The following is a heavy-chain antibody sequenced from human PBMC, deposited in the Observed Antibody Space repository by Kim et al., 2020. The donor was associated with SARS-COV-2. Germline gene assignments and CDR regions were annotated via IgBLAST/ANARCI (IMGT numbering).Heavy chain of an antibody. J-gene: IGHJ5*02. Sequence: SETLSLTCTVSGGSISSSSYYWGWIRQPPGKGLEWIGSIYYSGSTYYNPSLKSRVTISVDTSKNQFSLKLSSVTAADTAVYYCARRSAARPYNWFDPWGQGTLVTVSS. CDR3: ARRSAARPYNWFDP. CDR2: IYYSGST. D-gene: IGHD6-6*01. CDR1: GGSISSSSYY. V-gene: IGHV4-39*01.